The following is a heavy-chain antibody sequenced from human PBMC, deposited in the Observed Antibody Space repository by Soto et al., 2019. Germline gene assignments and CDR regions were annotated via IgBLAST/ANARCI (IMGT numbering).Heavy chain of an antibody. CDR3: ARARIDY. CDR2: IKIDGSEK. V-gene: IGHV3-7*01. Sequence: EVQLVESGGALVQPGGSLRLACAGSGFTFSNYWMTWVRQAPGKGLEWVDNIKIDGSEKYYVDSVKGRFTISRDNTKNSLYLQMNSLRVEDTAVYYCARARIDYWGQGTLVTVSS. CDR1: GFTFSNYW. J-gene: IGHJ4*02.